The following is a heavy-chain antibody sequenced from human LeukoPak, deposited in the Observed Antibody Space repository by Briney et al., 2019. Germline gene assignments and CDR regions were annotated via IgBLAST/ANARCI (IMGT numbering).Heavy chain of an antibody. CDR3: ARSTYYESSGYYYGNY. Sequence: GGSLRLSCAASGFTFSSYWMSWVRQAPGKGLEWVATIKRDGSEKYYVDSVKGRFTISRDNAKNSLYLQMNSLRAEDTALYYCARSTYYESSGYYYGNYWGQGTLVTVSS. V-gene: IGHV3-7*01. J-gene: IGHJ4*02. CDR1: GFTFSSYW. CDR2: IKRDGSEK. D-gene: IGHD3-22*01.